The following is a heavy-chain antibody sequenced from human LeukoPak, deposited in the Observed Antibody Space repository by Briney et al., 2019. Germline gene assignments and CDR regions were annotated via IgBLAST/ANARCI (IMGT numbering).Heavy chain of an antibody. J-gene: IGHJ6*03. V-gene: IGHV3-30*03. CDR3: ATDFCSGGSCYSWVYYYYMDV. CDR2: ISYDGSNK. Sequence: GGSLRLSCAASGFTFSSYGMHWVRQAPGKGLEWVAVISYDGSNKYYADSVKGRFTISRDNSKNTLFLQMSSLRAEDTAVYYCATDFCSGGSCYSWVYYYYMDVWGKGTTVTVSS. CDR1: GFTFSSYG. D-gene: IGHD2-15*01.